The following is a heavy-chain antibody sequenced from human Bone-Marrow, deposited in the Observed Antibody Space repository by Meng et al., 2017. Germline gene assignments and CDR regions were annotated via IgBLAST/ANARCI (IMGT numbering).Heavy chain of an antibody. Sequence: ASVKVFCKASGYTFTSYDINWVRQATGQGLEWMGWMNPNSGNTGYAQKFQGRVNMTRNTSISTAYTELSSLRSEDTTVYYCERGVIIWFGEYTWFDPWGQGTLVTVSS. V-gene: IGHV1-8*01. CDR2: MNPNSGNT. J-gene: IGHJ5*02. CDR3: ERGVIIWFGEYTWFDP. CDR1: GYTFTSYD. D-gene: IGHD3-10*01.